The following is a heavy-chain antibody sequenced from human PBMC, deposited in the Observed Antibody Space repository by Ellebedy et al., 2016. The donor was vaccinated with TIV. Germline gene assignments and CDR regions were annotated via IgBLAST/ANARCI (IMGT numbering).Heavy chain of an antibody. CDR3: ARDHDSSGYYSSSLTEDYGMDV. CDR2: IIPIVGTA. CDR1: GGTFSRYA. V-gene: IGHV1-69*13. J-gene: IGHJ6*02. Sequence: AASVKVSCKASGGTFSRYAISWVRQAPGQGLEWMGGIIPIVGTANYAQKFQGRVTIIADESTSTAYMELSSLRSEDTAVYYCARDHDSSGYYSSSLTEDYGMDVWGQGTTVTVSS. D-gene: IGHD3-22*01.